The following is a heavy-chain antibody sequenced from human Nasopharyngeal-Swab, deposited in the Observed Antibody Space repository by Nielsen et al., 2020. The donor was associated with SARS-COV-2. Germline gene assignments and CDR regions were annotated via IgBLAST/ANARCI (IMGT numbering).Heavy chain of an antibody. J-gene: IGHJ4*02. V-gene: IGHV4-39*01. D-gene: IGHD6-19*01. CDR2: IYYSGST. Sequence: WIRQPPGKGLEWIGSIYYSGSTYYNPSFKSRVTISADTSKNQFFLKLSSVTAADTAVYYCATRQRPSYSSGWYQQITDYWGQGTLVTVSS. CDR3: ATRQRPSYSSGWYQQITDY.